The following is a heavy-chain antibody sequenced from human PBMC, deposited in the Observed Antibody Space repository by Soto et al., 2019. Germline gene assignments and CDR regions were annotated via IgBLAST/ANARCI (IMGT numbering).Heavy chain of an antibody. D-gene: IGHD2-15*01. CDR2: IYYSGST. CDR1: GGSVSSGSYY. J-gene: IGHJ4*02. Sequence: SETLSLTCTVSGGSVSSGSYYWSWIRQPPGKGLEWIGYIYYSGSTNYNPSLKSRVTISVDTSKNQFSLKLSSVTAADTAVYYCAREPLGYCSGGSCYPGVFDHWGQVTLVTVFS. V-gene: IGHV4-61*01. CDR3: AREPLGYCSGGSCYPGVFDH.